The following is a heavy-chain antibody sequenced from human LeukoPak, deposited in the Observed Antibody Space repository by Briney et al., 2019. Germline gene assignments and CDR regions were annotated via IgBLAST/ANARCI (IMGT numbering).Heavy chain of an antibody. Sequence: PSETLSLTCTVSGGSISSGGYYWSWIRQPPGKGLEWIGYIYYSGSTNYNPSLKSRVTISVDTSKNQFSLKLSSVTAADTAVYYCARGATVVTRYFDYWGQGTLVTVSS. CDR2: IYYSGST. J-gene: IGHJ4*02. D-gene: IGHD4-23*01. CDR1: GGSISSGGYY. V-gene: IGHV4-61*08. CDR3: ARGATVVTRYFDY.